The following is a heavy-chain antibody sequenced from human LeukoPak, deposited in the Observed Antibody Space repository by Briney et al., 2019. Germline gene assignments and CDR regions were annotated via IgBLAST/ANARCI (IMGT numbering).Heavy chain of an antibody. CDR2: IKSKTDGGTT. CDR3: TTLPLGLGGYYGMDV. J-gene: IGHJ6*02. D-gene: IGHD3-16*01. V-gene: IGHV3-15*01. Sequence: GGSLRLPCAASGFTFSNAWMSWVRQAPGKGLEWVGRIKSKTDGGTTDYAAPVKGRFTISRDDSKNTLYLQMNSLKTEDTAVYYCTTLPLGLGGYYGMDVWGQGTTVTVSS. CDR1: GFTFSNAW.